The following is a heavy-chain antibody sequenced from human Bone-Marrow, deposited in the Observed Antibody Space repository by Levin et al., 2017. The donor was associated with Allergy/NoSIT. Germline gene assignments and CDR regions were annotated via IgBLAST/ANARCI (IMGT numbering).Heavy chain of an antibody. D-gene: IGHD3-22*01. V-gene: IGHV3-23*01. Sequence: GGSLRLSCAASGFPFSRYAMSWVRPSPGKGLEWVSAISGSGGSTYYADSVKGRFTISRDNSKNTLYLQMNSLRAEDTAVYYCAKGFGYYDSSGYYYDLPFDYWGQGTLVTVSS. CDR1: GFPFSRYA. CDR3: AKGFGYYDSSGYYYDLPFDY. J-gene: IGHJ4*02. CDR2: ISGSGGST.